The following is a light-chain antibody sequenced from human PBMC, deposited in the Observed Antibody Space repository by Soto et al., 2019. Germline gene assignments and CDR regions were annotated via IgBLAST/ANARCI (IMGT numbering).Light chain of an antibody. Sequence: QSALTQPPSASGSPGQSVTISCTRSSTDIGGHDYVSWYQQFPGKAPKLIIFDVSTRPSGVPDRFSGSKSVNTASLTISGLQAEDEADYYCSSYAGNMNLVFGGGTKLTVL. J-gene: IGLJ2*01. CDR2: DVS. CDR1: STDIGGHDY. CDR3: SSYAGNMNLV. V-gene: IGLV2-8*01.